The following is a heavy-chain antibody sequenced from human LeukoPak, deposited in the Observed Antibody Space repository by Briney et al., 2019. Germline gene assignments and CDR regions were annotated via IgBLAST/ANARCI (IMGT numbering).Heavy chain of an antibody. D-gene: IGHD2-21*02. CDR1: GFTFSTSW. V-gene: IGHV3-74*01. Sequence: GGSLRLSCAASGFTFSTSWMHWVRQAPGKGLVWVARIKSDVNSRDYADSVKGRFTISRDDAKNILYLQMNGLRAEDTAVYYCTAIRPDYWGQGTVVTVSS. J-gene: IGHJ4*02. CDR2: IKSDVNSR. CDR3: TAIRPDY.